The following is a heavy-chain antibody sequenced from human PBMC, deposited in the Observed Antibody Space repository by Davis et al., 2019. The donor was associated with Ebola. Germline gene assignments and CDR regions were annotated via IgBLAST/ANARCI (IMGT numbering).Heavy chain of an antibody. Sequence: GESLKISCAASGFTFSSYSMNWVRQAPGKGLEWVSYISSSSSTIYYADSVKGRFTISRDNAKNSLYLQMNSLRAEDTAVYYCAPGALDYWGQGTLVTVSS. V-gene: IGHV3-48*04. D-gene: IGHD3-10*01. J-gene: IGHJ4*02. CDR2: ISSSSSTI. CDR3: APGALDY. CDR1: GFTFSSYS.